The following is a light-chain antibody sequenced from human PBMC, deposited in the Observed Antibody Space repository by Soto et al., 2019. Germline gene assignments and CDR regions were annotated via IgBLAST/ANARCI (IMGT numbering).Light chain of an antibody. CDR2: DVS. Sequence: QAASVSGSPGQSITISCTGTSSDVGGYNYVSWYQQHPGKAPKLMIYDVSNRPSGVSNRFSGSKSGNTASLTISGLQAEDEADYYCSSYTSSSTVVFGGGTKLTVL. CDR3: SSYTSSSTVV. V-gene: IGLV2-14*01. CDR1: SSDVGGYNY. J-gene: IGLJ2*01.